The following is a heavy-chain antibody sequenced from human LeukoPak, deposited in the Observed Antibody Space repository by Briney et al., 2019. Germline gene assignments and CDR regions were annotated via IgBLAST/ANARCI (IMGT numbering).Heavy chain of an antibody. J-gene: IGHJ4*02. CDR3: ARDLQVYSYGYGDY. CDR1: GFTFSSYW. Sequence: GGSLRLSCAASGFTFSSYWMSWVRQAPGKGREWVANIKQDGSEKYYVDSVKGRFTISRDNAKNSLYLQMNSLRAEDTAVYYCARDLQVYSYGYGDYWGQGTLVTVSS. V-gene: IGHV3-7*01. CDR2: IKQDGSEK. D-gene: IGHD5-18*01.